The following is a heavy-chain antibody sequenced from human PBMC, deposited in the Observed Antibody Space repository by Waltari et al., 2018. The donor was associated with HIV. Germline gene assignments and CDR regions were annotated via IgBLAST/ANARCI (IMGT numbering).Heavy chain of an antibody. CDR3: ARDTTVVGTRYFDY. D-gene: IGHD6-13*01. V-gene: IGHV3-53*01. J-gene: IGHJ4*02. CDR2: IHSSGGT. Sequence: EVQLVESGGGLIQPGGSLRLPCAASGFTASTVPLRWVRQAPGKGLEWVSVIHSSGGTNYADSVKGRFTISRDNSKNTLYLQMNSLGAEDTAVYYCARDTTVVGTRYFDYWGRGTLVTVSS. CDR1: GFTASTVP.